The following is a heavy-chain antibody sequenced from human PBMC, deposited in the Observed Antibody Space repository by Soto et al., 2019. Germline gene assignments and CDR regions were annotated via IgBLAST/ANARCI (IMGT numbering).Heavy chain of an antibody. Sequence: PGGSLRLSCSTSGFTFWNFAMAWVRQGPGKGLEWVSTVNDRGGSTYYADSVKGRFTISRDDSENTLHLQMSSLRTDDTAIYYCARWGSGTNFDYHYAMDVWGQGTTVTVSS. V-gene: IGHV3-23*01. D-gene: IGHD3-16*01. CDR3: ARWGSGTNFDYHYAMDV. CDR1: GFTFWNFA. J-gene: IGHJ6*02. CDR2: VNDRGGST.